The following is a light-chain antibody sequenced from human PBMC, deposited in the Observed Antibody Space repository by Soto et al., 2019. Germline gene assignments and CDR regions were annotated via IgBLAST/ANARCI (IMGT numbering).Light chain of an antibody. Sequence: QSVLTQPASVSGSPGQSITISCTGTSSDVGGYKYVSWYQHHPGKAPKLMIYEVDNRPSGVSNRFSGSKSGNTASLTISGLQAEDEADYYCGSYTSRSTLEVFGGGTKLTVL. V-gene: IGLV2-14*01. J-gene: IGLJ3*02. CDR3: GSYTSRSTLEV. CDR2: EVD. CDR1: SSDVGGYKY.